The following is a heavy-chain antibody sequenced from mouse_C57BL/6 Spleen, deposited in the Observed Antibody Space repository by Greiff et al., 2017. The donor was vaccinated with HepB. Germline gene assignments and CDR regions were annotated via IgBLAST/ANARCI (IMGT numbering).Heavy chain of an antibody. CDR1: GFSFNTYA. J-gene: IGHJ4*01. CDR3: VRGLLTTDYYAMDY. V-gene: IGHV10-1*01. D-gene: IGHD1-1*01. Sequence: EVQLVESGGGLVQPKGSLKLSCAASGFSFNTYAMNWVRQAPGKGLEWVARIRSKSNNYATYYADSVKDRFTISRDDSESMLYLQMNNLKTEDTAMYYCVRGLLTTDYYAMDYWGQGTSVTVSS. CDR2: IRSKSNNYAT.